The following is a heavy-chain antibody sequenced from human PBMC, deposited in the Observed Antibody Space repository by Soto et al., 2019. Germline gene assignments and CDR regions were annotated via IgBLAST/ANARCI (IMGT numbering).Heavy chain of an antibody. J-gene: IGHJ5*02. CDR1: GFTFSSYA. CDR2: ISDGGGRT. CDR3: ARQGVTTSINP. D-gene: IGHD4-17*01. V-gene: IGHV3-23*01. Sequence: PGGSLRLSCAASGFTFSSYAMTWVRQAPGKGLEWVSTISDGGGRTYYADSVKGRFTISRDKSISTAYLQWSSLKASDTAMYYCARQGVTTSINPWGQGTLVTVSS.